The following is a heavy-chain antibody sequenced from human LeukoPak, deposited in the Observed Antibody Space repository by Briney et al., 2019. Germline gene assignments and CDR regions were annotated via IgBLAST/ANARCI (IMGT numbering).Heavy chain of an antibody. Sequence: SETLSLTCTVSGGSMSSSNYYWGWIRQPPGKGLEWIGSIYDSESTYYNPSLKSRVTISVDTSKRQFSLKLSSVTATDTAVYYCARHSSTTTVVFDYWGQGTLVTVSS. CDR3: ARHSSTTTVVFDY. CDR1: GGSMSSSNYY. CDR2: IYDSEST. D-gene: IGHD4-23*01. V-gene: IGHV4-39*01. J-gene: IGHJ4*02.